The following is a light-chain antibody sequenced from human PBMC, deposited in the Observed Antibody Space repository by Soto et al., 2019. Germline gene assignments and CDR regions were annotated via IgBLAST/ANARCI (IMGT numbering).Light chain of an antibody. CDR2: DDS. J-gene: IGLJ2*01. CDR1: NIGSKS. V-gene: IGLV3-21*02. Sequence: SYELTQPPSVSVAPGQTARITCGGNNIGSKSVHWYQQKPGQAPVLVVYDDSDRPSWIPERFSGSNSGNTATLTISRVEAGDEADYYCQVWDSSSDSFGGGTKLTVL. CDR3: QVWDSSSDS.